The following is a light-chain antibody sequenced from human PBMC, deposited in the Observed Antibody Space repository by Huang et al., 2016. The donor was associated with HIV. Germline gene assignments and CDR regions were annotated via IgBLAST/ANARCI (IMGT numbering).Light chain of an antibody. V-gene: IGKV1-27*01. Sequence: DIQMTQSPSSLSASVGDRVTITCRASQGISNYLAWYQHKPGKVPKLLIYAASTLQSGVPCRFSGSGSRTDFTLTISSLQPEDVATYCCQKYNSAPWTFGQGTKVEIK. J-gene: IGKJ1*01. CDR2: AAS. CDR3: QKYNSAPWT. CDR1: QGISNY.